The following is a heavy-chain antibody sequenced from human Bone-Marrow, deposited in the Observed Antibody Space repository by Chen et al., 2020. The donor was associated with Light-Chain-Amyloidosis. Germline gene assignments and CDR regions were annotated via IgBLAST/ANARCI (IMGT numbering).Heavy chain of an antibody. J-gene: IGHJ3*02. D-gene: IGHD3-22*01. CDR2: IYYSGST. CDR3: ARDYYDSSGYTDAFDI. V-gene: IGHV4-39*07. CDR1: GGSISSRSYY. Sequence: QLQLQESGPGLVKPSETLSLTCTVSGGSISSRSYYWGWIRQPPGKGLEWIGSIYYSGSTYYNPSLKSRVTISVDTSKNQFSLKLSSVTAADTAVYYCARDYYDSSGYTDAFDIWGQGTMVTVSS.